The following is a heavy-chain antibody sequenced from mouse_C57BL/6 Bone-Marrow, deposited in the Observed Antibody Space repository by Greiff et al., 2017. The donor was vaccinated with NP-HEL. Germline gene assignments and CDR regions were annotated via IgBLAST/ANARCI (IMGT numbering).Heavy chain of an antibody. V-gene: IGHV14-4*01. CDR2: IDPENGDT. J-gene: IGHJ1*03. CDR3: IFYGYDVGYFDV. Sequence: VQLQQSGAELVRPGASVKLSCTASGFNIKDDYMHWVKQRPEQGLEWIGWIDPENGDTEYASKFQGKATITADTSSNTAYLQLSSLTSEDTAVYDSIFYGYDVGYFDVWGTGTTVTVAS. D-gene: IGHD2-2*01. CDR1: GFNIKDDY.